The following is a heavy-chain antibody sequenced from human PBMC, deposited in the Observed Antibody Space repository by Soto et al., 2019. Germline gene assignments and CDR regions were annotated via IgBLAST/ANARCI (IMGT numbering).Heavy chain of an antibody. CDR1: GGSISRSSAYY. CDR2: IYSGGTT. D-gene: IGHD3-10*01. V-gene: IGHV4-31*03. Sequence: QEQLQESGPGLVKPSQTLSLTCTVSGGSISRSSAYYWSWIRQHPEKGLEWIGYIYSGGTTNYNPSLRSRVTISLDTANNQFSLNLSSVTAADTALYYCERDGGPRGDYYYAMDVWGQGTTVTVSS. J-gene: IGHJ6*02. CDR3: ERDGGPRGDYYYAMDV.